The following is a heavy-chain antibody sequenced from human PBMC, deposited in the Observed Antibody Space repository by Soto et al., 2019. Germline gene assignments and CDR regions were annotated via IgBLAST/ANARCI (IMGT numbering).Heavy chain of an antibody. D-gene: IGHD3-16*01. Sequence: EVQLLQSGGGLVQPGGSLRLSCAASGFTFTNYAMTWVRQAPGKGLEWVSTVSGRGRDTYYADSVNGRLTISRDNSKNTLYLQMNSLRAEDTAVYYCAKERLARGIDYWGQGSLVTVSS. V-gene: IGHV3-23*01. CDR3: AKERLARGIDY. CDR1: GFTFTNYA. CDR2: VSGRGRDT. J-gene: IGHJ4*02.